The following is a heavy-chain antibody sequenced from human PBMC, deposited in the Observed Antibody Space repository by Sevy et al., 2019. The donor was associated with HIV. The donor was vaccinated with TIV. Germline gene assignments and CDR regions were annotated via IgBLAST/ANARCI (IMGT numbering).Heavy chain of an antibody. CDR2: IDFSGSA. CDR3: ARQDIIVSSSPRSKTLHY. V-gene: IGHV4-39*01. J-gene: IGHJ4*02. CDR1: GGSISGSNYY. Sequence: SETLSLTCTVSGGSISGSNYYWGWIRQPPGEGLEWIGSIDFSGSAYTNPSLNSRVTISVDTSKNQFSLRLSSVTAADTAVYYCARQDIIVSSSPRSKTLHYWGQGTSVTVSS. D-gene: IGHD2-2*01.